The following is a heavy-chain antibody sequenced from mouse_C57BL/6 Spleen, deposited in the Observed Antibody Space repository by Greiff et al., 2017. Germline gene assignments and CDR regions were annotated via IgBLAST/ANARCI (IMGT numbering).Heavy chain of an antibody. CDR3: AREEGLRRDWFAY. V-gene: IGHV1-42*01. D-gene: IGHD2-4*01. J-gene: IGHJ3*01. CDR2: INPSTGGT. CDR1: GYSFTGYY. Sequence: VQLQQSGPELVKPGASVKISCKASGYSFTGYYMNWVKQSPEKSLEWIGEINPSTGGTTYNQKFKAKATLTVDKSSSTAYMQLKSLTSEDSAVDYYAREEGLRRDWFAYWGQGTLVTVSA.